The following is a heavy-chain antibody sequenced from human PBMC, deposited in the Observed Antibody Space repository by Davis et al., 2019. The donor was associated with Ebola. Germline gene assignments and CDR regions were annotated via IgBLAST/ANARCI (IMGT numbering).Heavy chain of an antibody. CDR2: ISTNGETT. D-gene: IGHD2-15*01. V-gene: IGHV3-64D*06. CDR3: VKDRFTVVVVHGGFDY. CDR1: GFTFSSYA. J-gene: IGHJ4*02. Sequence: GGSLRLSCSASGFTFSSYAMHWVRQAPGKGLESVSRISTNGETTYYADSVKGRFTISRDNSKGTLYLQMRSLRTDDTAVYYCVKDRFTVVVVHGGFDYWGRGTQVTVSS.